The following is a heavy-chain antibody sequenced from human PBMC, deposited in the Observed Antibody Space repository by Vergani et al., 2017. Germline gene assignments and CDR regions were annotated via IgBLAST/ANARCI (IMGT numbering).Heavy chain of an antibody. CDR1: GYTFTSYG. Sequence: VQLVQSGAEVKKPGASVKVSCKASGYTFTSYGISWVRQAPGQGLEWMGWISAYNGNTNYAQKLQGRVTMTTDTSTSTAYMELRSLRSDDTAVYYCAKEQLVGGPHYYYYGMDVWGQGTTVTVSS. CDR2: ISAYNGNT. CDR3: AKEQLVGGPHYYYYGMDV. J-gene: IGHJ6*02. V-gene: IGHV1-18*01. D-gene: IGHD6-6*01.